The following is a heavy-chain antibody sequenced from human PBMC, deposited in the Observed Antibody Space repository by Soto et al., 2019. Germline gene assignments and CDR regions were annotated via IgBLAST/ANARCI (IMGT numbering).Heavy chain of an antibody. Sequence: EVQLVESGGGLVHPGGSLRLSCAASGFTFSSHWMGWVRQAPGKGLEWVANIEQDGSDKYYVDSVKGRFTISRDNAKNSLYLQMNNLRAEDAAVYYCASSAHSSIFDYWGQGTLATVSS. V-gene: IGHV3-7*01. CDR1: GFTFSSHW. CDR3: ASSAHSSIFDY. J-gene: IGHJ4*02. D-gene: IGHD6-19*01. CDR2: IEQDGSDK.